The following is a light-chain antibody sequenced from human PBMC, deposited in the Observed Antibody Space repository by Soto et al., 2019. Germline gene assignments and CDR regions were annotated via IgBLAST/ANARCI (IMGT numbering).Light chain of an antibody. Sequence: QSVLTQPPSASGSPAQSVSITSTGTSSDVGGYNYDSWYQQHPRKAPKLMIYEVNTRPSGVPDRFSGSKSGNTASLTVSGLQAEDEADYYCSSYAGSSNVFGTGTKVTVL. CDR1: SSDVGGYNY. J-gene: IGLJ1*01. CDR3: SSYAGSSNV. V-gene: IGLV2-8*01. CDR2: EVN.